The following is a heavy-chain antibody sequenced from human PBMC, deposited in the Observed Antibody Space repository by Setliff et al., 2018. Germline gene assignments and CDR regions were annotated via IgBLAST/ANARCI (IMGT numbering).Heavy chain of an antibody. CDR3: AREIRVVVPAAPRYYGMDV. J-gene: IGHJ6*01. CDR2: INPNSGGT. Sequence: GASVKVSCKASGYTFTGYYMHWVRQAPGQGLEWMGWINPNSGGTNYAQKFQGRVTMTRDTSISTAYMELSRLRSDDTAVYYCAREIRVVVPAAPRYYGMDVWGPETLLVTVSS. D-gene: IGHD2-2*01. CDR1: GYTFTGYY. V-gene: IGHV1-2*02.